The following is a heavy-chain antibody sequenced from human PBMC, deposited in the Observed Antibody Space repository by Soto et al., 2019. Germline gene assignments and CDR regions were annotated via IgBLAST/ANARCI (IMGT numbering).Heavy chain of an antibody. J-gene: IGHJ3*02. D-gene: IGHD4-17*01. V-gene: IGHV3-30-3*01. CDR3: AREFSFTTVVTPDDAFDI. CDR1: GFTFSSYA. CDR2: ISYDGSNK. Sequence: QVQLVESGGGVVQPGRSLRLSCAASGFTFSSYAMHWVRQAPGKGLEWVAVISYDGSNKYYADSVKGRFTISRDNSKNTLYLQMNSLRAEDTAVYYCAREFSFTTVVTPDDAFDIWGQGTMVTVSS.